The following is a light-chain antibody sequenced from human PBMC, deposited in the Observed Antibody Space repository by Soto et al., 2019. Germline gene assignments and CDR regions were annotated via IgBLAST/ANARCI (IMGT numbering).Light chain of an antibody. CDR1: RSNIGAGFD. V-gene: IGLV1-40*01. J-gene: IGLJ1*01. CDR3: QAYDSGGTGSV. Sequence: QSVLTQPPSVSGAPGQTVTLSCTGGRSNIGAGFDVHWYQQVPGTAHKLVLYSNTARPSGVPDRFSGSRSGSSCSLAINGLQPEDEAEDYCQAYDSGGTGSVFGTGTKVTVL. CDR2: SNT.